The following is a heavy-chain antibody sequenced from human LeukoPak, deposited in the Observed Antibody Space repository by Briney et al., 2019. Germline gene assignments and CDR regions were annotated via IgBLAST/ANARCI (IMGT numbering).Heavy chain of an antibody. CDR3: ARGGRLRWYPFDY. V-gene: IGHV4-59*01. Sequence: SETLSLTCTVSGGSISSYYWSWVRQPPGKGLEWIGYIYYSGSTNYNPSLKSRVTISVDTSKNQFSLKLSSVTAADTAVYYCARGGRLRWYPFDYWGQGTLVTVSS. J-gene: IGHJ4*02. CDR1: GGSISSYY. CDR2: IYYSGST. D-gene: IGHD4-23*01.